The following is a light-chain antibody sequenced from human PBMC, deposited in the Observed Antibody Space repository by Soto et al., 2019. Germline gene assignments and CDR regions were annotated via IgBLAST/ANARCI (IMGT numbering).Light chain of an antibody. CDR1: RNDIGDYSF. J-gene: IGLJ1*01. V-gene: IGLV2-14*01. CDR3: SSYPGTYTYV. CDR2: EVS. Sequence: QSVLTQPASVSGSPGQSITISCTGTRNDIGDYSFVSWYQQHPGKVPKLLIYEVSDRPSGISSRFSGSKSGNTASLTISGLQAEDEAHYYCSSYPGTYTYVFGTGTKVTVL.